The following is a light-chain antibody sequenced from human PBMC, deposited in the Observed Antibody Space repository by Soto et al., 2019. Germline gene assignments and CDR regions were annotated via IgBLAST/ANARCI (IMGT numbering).Light chain of an antibody. CDR3: SSYTGVITTLVV. CDR1: SSDVGRYNY. V-gene: IGLV2-14*01. CDR2: AVN. Sequence: HSALTQPASVSGSPGQSITISCTGTSSDVGRYNYVSWYQHHPGKAPKLMIYAVNNRPSGVSDRFSGFKSGNTASLTISGLQAEDEADYYCSSYTGVITTLVVFGGGTKLTVL. J-gene: IGLJ2*01.